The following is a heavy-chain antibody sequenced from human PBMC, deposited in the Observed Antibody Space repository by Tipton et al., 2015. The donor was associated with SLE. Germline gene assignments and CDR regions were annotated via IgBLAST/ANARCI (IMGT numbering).Heavy chain of an antibody. J-gene: IGHJ5*02. CDR3: ARGKGRNWGWGWFDP. D-gene: IGHD7-27*01. Sequence: TLSLTCAVYGGSFSGYYWSWIRQPPGKRLEWIGEINHSGSTNYNPSLKSRLTILVDTSKNQFSLKLSSVTAADTAVYYCARGKGRNWGWGWFDPWGQGILVTVSS. V-gene: IGHV4-34*01. CDR1: GGSFSGYY. CDR2: INHSGST.